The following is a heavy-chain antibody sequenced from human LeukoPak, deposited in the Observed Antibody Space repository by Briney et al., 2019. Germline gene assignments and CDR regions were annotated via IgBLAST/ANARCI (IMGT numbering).Heavy chain of an antibody. CDR2: LSYDGSNT. CDR1: GFTFSSRA. V-gene: IGHV3-30*18. J-gene: IGHJ4*02. Sequence: GGSLRLSCAASGFTFSSRAMYWVRQAPAKGLEWVAGLSYDGSNTYYLDSVKGRFTIPGDNSKNTLYLQMDSLRTEDTAVYYCAKDPHQLILSNYFDDWGQGTLVTVSS. CDR3: AKDPHQLILSNYFDD. D-gene: IGHD2/OR15-2a*01.